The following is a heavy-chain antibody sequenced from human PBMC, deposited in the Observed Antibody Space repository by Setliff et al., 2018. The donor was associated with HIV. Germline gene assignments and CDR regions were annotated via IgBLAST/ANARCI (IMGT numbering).Heavy chain of an antibody. J-gene: IGHJ4*02. CDR2: ISAYNGNT. CDR3: NSLRPEDTAMYYCARDPLVGAPDYFDY. CDR1: GYTFTSYG. Sequence: GASVKVSCKASGYTFTSYGISWVRQAPGQGLEWMGWISAYNGNTNYAQKLQGRVTMTTDTSTSTAYMELRSLRSDNTLYLQMNSLRPEDTAMYYCARDPLVGAPDYFDYWGQGTLVTVSS. V-gene: IGHV1-18*01. D-gene: IGHD1-26*01.